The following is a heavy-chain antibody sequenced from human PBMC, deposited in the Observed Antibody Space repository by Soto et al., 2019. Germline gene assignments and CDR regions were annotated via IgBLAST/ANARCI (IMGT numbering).Heavy chain of an antibody. D-gene: IGHD2-2*01. V-gene: IGHV1-18*01. CDR2: ISGYNGKT. CDR3: ARVQVESVIVVVPQGDF. CDR1: GYTFTIFG. Sequence: QVQLVQSGAEVKKPGASVKVSCKASGYTFTIFGISWVRQAPGQGLEWMGWISGYNGKTNYAQKLQGRVTMTTDTSTSTAYMELRSLTSDDTAVYYCARVQVESVIVVVPQGDFWGQGTPVTVSS. J-gene: IGHJ4*02.